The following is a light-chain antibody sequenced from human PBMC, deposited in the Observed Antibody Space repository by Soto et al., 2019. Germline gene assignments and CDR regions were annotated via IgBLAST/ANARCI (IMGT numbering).Light chain of an antibody. J-gene: IGLJ1*01. CDR3: AEWDDSLNVSYV. V-gene: IGLV1-44*01. Sequence: QSVLTQPPSTSGTPGQRVTISCSGSRSNIGSNTVTWYQQLPGTAPKLLIYSNNQRPSGVPDRFSGSKSGTSASLAISGLQSEDEADDYCAEWDDSLNVSYVFATGTKVIVL. CDR1: RSNIGSNT. CDR2: SNN.